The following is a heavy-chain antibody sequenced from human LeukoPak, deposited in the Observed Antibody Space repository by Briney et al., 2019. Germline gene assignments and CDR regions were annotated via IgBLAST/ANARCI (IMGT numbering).Heavy chain of an antibody. CDR2: IKQDGSEK. CDR3: ARVHTYNSGFYYSYYMDV. V-gene: IGHV3-7*01. Sequence: GGSLRLSCAASGFTFSSYWMSWARQAPGKGLEWVANIKQDGSEKYYVDSVKGRFTISRDNTKNSLYLQMNSLRAEDTAVYYCARVHTYNSGFYYSYYMDVWGKGTTVTVSS. J-gene: IGHJ6*03. CDR1: GFTFSSYW. D-gene: IGHD1-14*01.